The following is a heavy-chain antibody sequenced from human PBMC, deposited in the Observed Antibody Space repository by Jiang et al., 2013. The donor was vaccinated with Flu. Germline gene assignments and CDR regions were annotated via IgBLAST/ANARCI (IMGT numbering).Heavy chain of an antibody. V-gene: IGHV4-59*01. Sequence: QLVESGPGLVKPSETLSLTCTVSGGSISRYYWSWIRQPPGKGLEWIGYIYYSGSTNYNPSLKSRVTISVDTSKNQLSLKLSSVTAADTAVYYCARGNQGFLEWFPENWFDPWGQGTLVTVSP. CDR3: ARGNQGFLEWFPENWFDP. J-gene: IGHJ5*02. CDR1: GGSISRYY. CDR2: IYYSGST. D-gene: IGHD3-3*01.